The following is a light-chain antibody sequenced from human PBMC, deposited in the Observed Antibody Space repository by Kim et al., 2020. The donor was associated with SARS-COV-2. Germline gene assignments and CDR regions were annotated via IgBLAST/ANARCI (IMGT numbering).Light chain of an antibody. Sequence: RVNISCTGSSSNIGSYDVHWYQHVPGAAPKLLIYADRNRPSGVPDRFSGSKSGTSASLAITGLQGEDEADYYCQSYASSLSDSWVFGGGTQLTVL. CDR2: ADR. V-gene: IGLV1-40*01. CDR1: SSNIGSYD. J-gene: IGLJ3*02. CDR3: QSYASSLSDSWV.